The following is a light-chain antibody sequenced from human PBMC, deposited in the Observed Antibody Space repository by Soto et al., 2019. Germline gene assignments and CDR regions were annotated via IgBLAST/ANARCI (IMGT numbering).Light chain of an antibody. CDR3: CSYVGATTYV. V-gene: IGLV2-23*01. Sequence: QSALTQPASVSGSAGQSITITCTGSASNIGGYNLVSWYQHHAGKAPKVIIYEGVKRPSGVSNRFSGSKSDTTASLTISGLQAEDEADYYCCSYVGATTYVFGSGTKLTVL. CDR1: ASNIGGYNL. J-gene: IGLJ1*01. CDR2: EGV.